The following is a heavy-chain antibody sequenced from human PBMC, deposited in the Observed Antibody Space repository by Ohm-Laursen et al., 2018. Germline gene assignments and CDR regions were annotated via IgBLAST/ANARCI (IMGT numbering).Heavy chain of an antibody. Sequence: GTLSLTCTVSGGSISSYYWSWVRQPPGKGLEWIGYIHNSGSTNYNPSLKSRVTISVDTSKNQFSLKLSSVTAADTAVYYCARVKQWLIYAFDIWGQGTMVTVSS. CDR2: IHNSGST. CDR1: GGSISSYY. V-gene: IGHV4-59*12. CDR3: ARVKQWLIYAFDI. D-gene: IGHD6-19*01. J-gene: IGHJ3*02.